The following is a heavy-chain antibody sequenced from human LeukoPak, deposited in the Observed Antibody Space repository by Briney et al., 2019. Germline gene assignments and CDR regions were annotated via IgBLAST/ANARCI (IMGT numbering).Heavy chain of an antibody. V-gene: IGHV4-38-2*01. J-gene: IGHJ4*02. Sequence: SETLSLTCAVSGYSISSGYYWGWIRQPPGKGLEGIGSIYHSGSTHSNPSLKSRVTISADTSKNQFSLKLSSVTAADTAVYYCARHRSIVATITDYWGQGTLVTVSS. CDR2: IYHSGST. D-gene: IGHD5-12*01. CDR3: ARHRSIVATITDY. CDR1: GYSISSGYY.